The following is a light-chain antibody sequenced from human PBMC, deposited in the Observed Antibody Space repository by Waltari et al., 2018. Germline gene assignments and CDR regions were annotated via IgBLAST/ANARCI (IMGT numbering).Light chain of an antibody. CDR2: GAS. V-gene: IGKV3-20*01. CDR1: QSVSSY. J-gene: IGKJ4*01. Sequence: EIVLTQSPGTLSLSPGERATLSCRASQSVSSYLAWYQQKPGQAPRLLIYGASSRATGIPDRFSGSGSGTDFTLTISRLEPEDFAVYYCHQYETSLPTFGGGAKVQIK. CDR3: HQYETSLPT.